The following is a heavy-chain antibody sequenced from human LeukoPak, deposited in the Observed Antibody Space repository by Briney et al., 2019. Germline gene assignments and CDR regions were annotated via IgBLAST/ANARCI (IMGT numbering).Heavy chain of an antibody. J-gene: IGHJ2*01. V-gene: IGHV4-59*01. D-gene: IGHD3-10*01. CDR2: IYYLGST. CDR1: GGSISSYY. CDR3: ARDRPGSYWYFDL. Sequence: SETLSLTCTVSGGSISSYYWSWIRQPPGKGLEWVGHIYYLGSTNYNPSLKSRVTISIDTSKNYFSLKLNSVIAADTAVYYCARDRPGSYWYFDLWGRGTLVTVSS.